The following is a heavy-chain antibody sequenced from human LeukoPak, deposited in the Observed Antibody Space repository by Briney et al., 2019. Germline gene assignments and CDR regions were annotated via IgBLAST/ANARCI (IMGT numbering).Heavy chain of an antibody. V-gene: IGHV3-9*01. CDR3: AKVNYYDSSGYFDY. Sequence: GRSLRLSCAASGFTFDDYAVHWVRQAPGKGLEWVSGISWNSGSIGYADSVKGRFTISRDNAKNSLYLQMNSLRAEDTALYYCAKVNYYDSSGYFDYWGQGTLVTVSS. CDR1: GFTFDDYA. J-gene: IGHJ4*02. D-gene: IGHD3-22*01. CDR2: ISWNSGSI.